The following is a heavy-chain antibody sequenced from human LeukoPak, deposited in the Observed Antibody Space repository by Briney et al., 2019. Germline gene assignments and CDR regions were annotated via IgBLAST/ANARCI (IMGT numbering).Heavy chain of an antibody. V-gene: IGHV3-11*04. J-gene: IGHJ5*02. CDR1: GYTFRDYY. Sequence: GGSLRLSCAASGYTFRDYYMSWIRQAPGKGLEWVSYISSSGNTIYHAESVKGRFTTSRDNANNSLYLQMNSLRAEDTAVYYCARGGAAMVLGETWGQGTLVTVSS. CDR3: ARGGAAMVLGET. D-gene: IGHD5-18*01. CDR2: ISSSGNTI.